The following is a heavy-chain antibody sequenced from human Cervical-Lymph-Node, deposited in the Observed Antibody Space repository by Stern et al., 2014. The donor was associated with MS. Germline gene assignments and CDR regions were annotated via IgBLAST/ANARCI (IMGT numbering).Heavy chain of an antibody. CDR1: GGTFSGYV. Sequence: VQLVESGAEVKKPGSSVRVSCKASGGTFSGYVIGWVRQAPGQGLEWMGRIIPILGGINYAQKFQGRVTITADRSTSTAYMELSSLRSEDTAVYFCARSRDDSSEPRYYYYSYGMDVWGQGTTVTVSS. J-gene: IGHJ6*02. CDR3: ARSRDDSSEPRYYYYSYGMDV. D-gene: IGHD3-22*01. V-gene: IGHV1-69*09. CDR2: IIPILGGI.